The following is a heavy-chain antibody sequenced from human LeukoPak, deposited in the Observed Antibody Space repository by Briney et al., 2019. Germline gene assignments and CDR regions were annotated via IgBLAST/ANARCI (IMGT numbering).Heavy chain of an antibody. J-gene: IGHJ4*02. CDR2: ISYDGSNK. Sequence: PGGSLRLSCAASGVTSSNYDMHWVRQAPGKGLEWVAVISYDGSNKYYADSVKGRFTISRDNSKNTVYLQMNSLRAEDTAVYYCAKDLEGTTFDYWGQGTLVTVSS. CDR1: GVTSSNYD. D-gene: IGHD1-7*01. CDR3: AKDLEGTTFDY. V-gene: IGHV3-30*18.